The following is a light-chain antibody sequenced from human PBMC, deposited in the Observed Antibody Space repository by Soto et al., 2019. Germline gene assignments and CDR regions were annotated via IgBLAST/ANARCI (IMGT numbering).Light chain of an antibody. Sequence: QSVLTQPPSVSAAPGQTVTISCSGSSSNIGNNGVSWYQQLPGTAPKLLIYDNTERPSGIPDRFSGSRSGTSATLGITGLQTGDEADYYCGPWDDRLSAGVFGGGTKVTVL. J-gene: IGLJ2*01. CDR1: SSNIGNNG. CDR2: DNT. CDR3: GPWDDRLSAGV. V-gene: IGLV1-51*01.